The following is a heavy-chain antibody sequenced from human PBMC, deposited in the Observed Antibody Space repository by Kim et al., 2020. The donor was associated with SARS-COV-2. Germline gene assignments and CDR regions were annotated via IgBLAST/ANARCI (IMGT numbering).Heavy chain of an antibody. Sequence: SETLSLTCAVSGGSISSSNWWSWVRQPPGKGLEWIGEIYHSGSTNYNPSLKSRVTISVDKSKNQFSLKLSSVTAADTAVYYCARDQGAHGYSGYDYFYYYYGMDVWGQGTTVTVSS. D-gene: IGHD5-12*01. CDR2: IYHSGST. V-gene: IGHV4-4*02. CDR3: ARDQGAHGYSGYDYFYYYYGMDV. J-gene: IGHJ6*02. CDR1: GGSISSSNW.